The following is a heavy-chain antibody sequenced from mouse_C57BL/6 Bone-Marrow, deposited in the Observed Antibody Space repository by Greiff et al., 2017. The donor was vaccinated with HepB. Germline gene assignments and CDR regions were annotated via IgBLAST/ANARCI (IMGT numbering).Heavy chain of an antibody. V-gene: IGHV1-69*01. CDR1: GYTFTSYW. Sequence: QVQLQQPGAELVMPGASVKLSCKASGYTFTSYWMHWVKQRPGQGLEWIGEIDPSDSYTKYNQKLKGKSTLTVDKSSSPASMQLSSLTSEDSAVYYWARTYGSSYGAMDYWGQGTSVTVSS. J-gene: IGHJ4*01. CDR2: IDPSDSYT. CDR3: ARTYGSSYGAMDY. D-gene: IGHD1-1*01.